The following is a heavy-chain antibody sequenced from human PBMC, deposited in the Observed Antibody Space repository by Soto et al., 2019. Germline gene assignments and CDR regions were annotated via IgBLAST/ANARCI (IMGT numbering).Heavy chain of an antibody. CDR1: GFTFSSYS. Sequence: EVQLVESGGGLVQPGGSLRLSCAASGFTFSSYSMNWVRQAPGMGLEWVSYISSSSSTIYYADSVKGRFTISRDNAKNSLYLQMNSLRDEDTAVYYCARGPFNRLYYYEDWFDPWGQGTLVTVSS. V-gene: IGHV3-48*02. J-gene: IGHJ5*02. CDR3: ARGPFNRLYYYEDWFDP. CDR2: ISSSSSTI. D-gene: IGHD3-22*01.